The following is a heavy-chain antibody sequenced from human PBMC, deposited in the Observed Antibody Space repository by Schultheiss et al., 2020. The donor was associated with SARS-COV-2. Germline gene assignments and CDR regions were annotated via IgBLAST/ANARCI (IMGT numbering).Heavy chain of an antibody. J-gene: IGHJ4*02. CDR2: IYYSGST. Sequence: SETLSLTCAVSGYSISSGYYWSWIRQHPGKGLEWIGYIYYSGSTNYNPSLKSRVTISVDTSKNQFSLKLSSVTAADTAVYYCTTVSDSNESWGQGTLVTVSS. D-gene: IGHD3-22*01. CDR3: TTVSDSNES. CDR1: GYSISSGYY. V-gene: IGHV4-61*01.